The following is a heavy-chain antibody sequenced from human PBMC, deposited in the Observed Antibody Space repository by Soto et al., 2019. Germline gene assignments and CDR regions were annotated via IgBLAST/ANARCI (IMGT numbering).Heavy chain of an antibody. D-gene: IGHD2-8*02. V-gene: IGHV3-30*03. CDR1: GLTVSTYG. CDR2: ISRDGGTK. J-gene: IGHJ4*02. Sequence: QVQLVESEGGVVQPGRSLRLSCAVSGLTVSTYGMHWVRQAPGKGLEWVAVISRDGGTKYYADSVKGRFTISRDNSRNTLFQEMNSLRSDDMAVYYCTGEVASGYWGQGTLVTVSS. CDR3: TGEVASGY.